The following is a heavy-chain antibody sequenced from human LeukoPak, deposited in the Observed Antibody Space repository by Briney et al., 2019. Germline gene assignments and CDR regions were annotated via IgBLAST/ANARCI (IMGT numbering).Heavy chain of an antibody. CDR3: ARKPKDCSGGTCYWYYFDY. V-gene: IGHV4-30-2*06. CDR1: GGSITSGGSY. D-gene: IGHD2-15*01. J-gene: IGHJ4*02. Sequence: SQTLSLTCTVSGGSITSGGSYWSWIRQSPGKGLEWIGYIHQSGDTYSNPSLTSRATVSMDRSRNQFSLNLRYVTAADTAVYYCARKPKDCSGGTCYWYYFDYWGQGTLVTVSS. CDR2: IHQSGDT.